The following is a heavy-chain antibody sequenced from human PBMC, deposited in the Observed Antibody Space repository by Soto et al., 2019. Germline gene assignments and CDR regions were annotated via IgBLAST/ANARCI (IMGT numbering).Heavy chain of an antibody. D-gene: IGHD6-6*01. CDR2: ISGSGGST. Sequence: GGSLRLSCAASGFTFSSYAMSWVRQAPGKGPEWVSAISGSGGSTYYADSVKGRFTISRDNSKNTLYLQMNSLRAEDTAVYYCARVKARGSSSLFYFDYWGQGTLVTVSS. CDR3: ARVKARGSSSLFYFDY. CDR1: GFTFSSYA. J-gene: IGHJ4*02. V-gene: IGHV3-23*01.